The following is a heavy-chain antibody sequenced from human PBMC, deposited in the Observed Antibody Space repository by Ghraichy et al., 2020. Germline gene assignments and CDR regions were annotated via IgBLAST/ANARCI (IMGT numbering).Heavy chain of an antibody. CDR2: ISSNGAST. CDR3: VKDLRGYGYGHFHY. V-gene: IGHV3-64D*06. CDR1: GFTFSIYG. Sequence: SCSASGFTFSIYGMHWVRQAPGKGLDYVSTISSNGASTYYADSVRGRFTISRDNSKDTLYLQMSSLRADDTAFYYCVKDLRGYGYGHFHYWGQGTLVTVSS. D-gene: IGHD5-18*01. J-gene: IGHJ4*02.